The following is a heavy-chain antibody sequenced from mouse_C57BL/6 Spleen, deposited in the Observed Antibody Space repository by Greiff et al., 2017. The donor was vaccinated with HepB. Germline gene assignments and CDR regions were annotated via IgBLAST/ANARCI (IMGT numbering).Heavy chain of an antibody. J-gene: IGHJ4*01. CDR1: GYTFTDYN. V-gene: IGHV1-18*01. Sequence: EVQLVESGPELVKPGASVKIPCKASGYTFTDYNMDWVKQSHGKSLEWIGDINPNNGGTIYNQKFKGKATLTVDKSSSTAYMELRSLTSEDTAVYYCARTGGYDVYYAMDYWGQGTSVTVSS. CDR2: INPNNGGT. D-gene: IGHD2-2*01. CDR3: ARTGGYDVYYAMDY.